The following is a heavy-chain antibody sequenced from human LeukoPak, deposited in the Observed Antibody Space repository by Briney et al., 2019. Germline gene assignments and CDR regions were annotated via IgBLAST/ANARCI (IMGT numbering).Heavy chain of an antibody. Sequence: GGSLRLSCAASGFTFSSYGMHWVRQAPGKGLEWVAFIRYDGSNKYYADSVKGRFTIPRDNSKNTLYLQMNSLRAEDTAVYYCARPLRDGYNHWYFDLWGRGTLVTVSS. CDR2: IRYDGSNK. CDR3: ARPLRDGYNHWYFDL. V-gene: IGHV3-30*02. D-gene: IGHD5-24*01. J-gene: IGHJ2*01. CDR1: GFTFSSYG.